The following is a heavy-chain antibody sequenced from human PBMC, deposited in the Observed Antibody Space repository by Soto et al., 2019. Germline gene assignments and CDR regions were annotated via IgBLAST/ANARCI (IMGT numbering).Heavy chain of an antibody. CDR1: GFTLRNYA. D-gene: IGHD2-21*02. CDR2: ISYDGGNE. J-gene: IGHJ1*01. Sequence: VQLIESRGGVVQPGRSLRLSCEVSGFTLRNYAMHWVRQAPGKGLEWVAGISYDGGNEYYGDSVKGRFIICKDNSKSTPYLQMNRLTPEDRPVYYCVKGDATVVTRGSEHWGQGTRVIVSS. V-gene: IGHV3-30*18. CDR3: VKGDATVVTRGSEH.